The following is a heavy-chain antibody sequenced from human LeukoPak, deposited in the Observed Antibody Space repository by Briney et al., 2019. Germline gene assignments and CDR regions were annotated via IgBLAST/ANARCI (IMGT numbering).Heavy chain of an antibody. CDR3: GAVRYCSSTSCYHYYYYYMDV. CDR2: IIPIFGTA. Sequence: SVKVSCKASGYTFTSYYMHWVRQAPGQGLEWMGGIIPIFGTANYAQKFQGRVTITTDESTSTAYMELSSLRSEDTAVYYCGAVRYCSSTSCYHYYYYYMDVWGRGTTVAVSS. D-gene: IGHD2-2*01. CDR1: GYTFTSYY. V-gene: IGHV1-69*05. J-gene: IGHJ6*03.